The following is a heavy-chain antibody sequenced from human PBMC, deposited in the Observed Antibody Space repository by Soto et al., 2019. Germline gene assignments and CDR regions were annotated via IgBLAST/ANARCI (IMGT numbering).Heavy chain of an antibody. J-gene: IGHJ6*02. CDR2: ISAYNGNT. CDR1: GYTFTSYG. D-gene: IGHD1-26*01. V-gene: IGHV1-18*01. Sequence: ASVKVSCKASGYTFTSYGISWVRQAPGQGLEWMGWISAYNGNTNYAQKLQGRVTMTTDTSTSTAYMELRSLRSDDTAVYYCARDAWGVGATIHYCGMDVWGQGTTVTVSS. CDR3: ARDAWGVGATIHYCGMDV.